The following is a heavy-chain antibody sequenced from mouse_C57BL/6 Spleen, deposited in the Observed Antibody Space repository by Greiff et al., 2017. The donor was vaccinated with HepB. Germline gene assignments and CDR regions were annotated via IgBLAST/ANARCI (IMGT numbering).Heavy chain of an antibody. CDR2: IDPEDGDT. D-gene: IGHD1-1*01. V-gene: IGHV14-1*01. CDR3: TTYYYGSGAWFAY. Sequence: VQLQQSGAELVRPGASVKLSCTASGFNIKDYYMHWVKQRPEQGLEWIGRIDPEDGDTEYAPKFQGKATMTADTSSNTAYLQLSSLTSEDTAVYYCTTYYYGSGAWFAYWGQGTLVTVSA. CDR1: GFNIKDYY. J-gene: IGHJ3*01.